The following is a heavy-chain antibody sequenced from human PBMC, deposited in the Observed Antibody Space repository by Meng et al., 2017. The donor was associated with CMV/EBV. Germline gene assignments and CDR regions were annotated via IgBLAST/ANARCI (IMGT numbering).Heavy chain of an antibody. V-gene: IGHV3-48*03. D-gene: IGHD6-13*01. CDR1: GFTFSSYE. Sequence: GESLKISCAASGFTFSSYEMNWVRQAPGKGLEWVSYISSSGSTIYYADSVKGRFTISRDNAKNSLYLQMNSLRAEDTAVYYCARGGKQLVLVPVYYYYGMDVGGQGTTVTVS. CDR3: ARGGKQLVLVPVYYYYGMDV. CDR2: ISSSGSTI. J-gene: IGHJ6*02.